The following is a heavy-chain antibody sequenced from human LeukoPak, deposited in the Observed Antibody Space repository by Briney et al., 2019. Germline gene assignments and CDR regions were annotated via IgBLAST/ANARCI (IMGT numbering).Heavy chain of an antibody. CDR1: GFTFSSYS. V-gene: IGHV3-21*01. CDR2: ISSSSYI. Sequence: GGSLRLSCAASGFTFSSYSMNWVRQAPGKGLEWVSSISSSSYIYYADSVKGRFTISRDNAKNSLYLQMNSLRAGDTAVYYCARDGDYCSSTSCYAFDIWGQGTMVTVSS. CDR3: ARDGDYCSSTSCYAFDI. D-gene: IGHD2-2*01. J-gene: IGHJ3*02.